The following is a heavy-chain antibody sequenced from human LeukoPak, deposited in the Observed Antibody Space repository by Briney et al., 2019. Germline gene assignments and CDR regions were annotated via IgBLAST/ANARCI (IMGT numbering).Heavy chain of an antibody. CDR3: AKGGTTVVDY. CDR2: ISYDGSNK. J-gene: IGHJ4*02. Sequence: PGGSLRLSCAASGFTFSSYGMHWVRQAPGKGLEWEAIISYDGSNKYYADSVKGRFTISRDNAKNTLYLQMNSLRAEDTAVYYCAKGGTTVVDYWGQGTLVTVSS. CDR1: GFTFSSYG. V-gene: IGHV3-30*18. D-gene: IGHD4-23*01.